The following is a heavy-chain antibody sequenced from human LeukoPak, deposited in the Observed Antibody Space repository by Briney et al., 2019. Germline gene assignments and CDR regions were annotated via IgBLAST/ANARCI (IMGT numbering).Heavy chain of an antibody. Sequence: LAGGSLRLSCAASGFTFSSYAMSWARQAPGKGLEWVSAISGSGGSTYYADSVKGRFTISRDNSKNTLYLQMNSPRAEDTAVYYCAKPDYDFWSGYYKGVAFDIWGQGTMVTVSS. D-gene: IGHD3-3*01. J-gene: IGHJ3*02. CDR3: AKPDYDFWSGYYKGVAFDI. V-gene: IGHV3-23*01. CDR1: GFTFSSYA. CDR2: ISGSGGST.